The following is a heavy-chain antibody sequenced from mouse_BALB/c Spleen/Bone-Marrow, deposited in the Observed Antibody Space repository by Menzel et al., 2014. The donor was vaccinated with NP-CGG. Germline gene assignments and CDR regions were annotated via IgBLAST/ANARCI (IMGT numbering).Heavy chain of an antibody. CDR2: IYPSDSYT. D-gene: IGHD2-14*01. J-gene: IGHJ4*01. Sequence: SGAERVRPGASVKLSCKASGYTFTSYWMNWVKQRPGQGLEWIGNIYPSDSYTNYNQKFKDKATLTVDKSSSTAYMQLSSPTSEDSAVYYCTRRDRYDYYAMDYWGQGTSVTVSS. V-gene: IGHV1-69*02. CDR1: GYTFTSYW. CDR3: TRRDRYDYYAMDY.